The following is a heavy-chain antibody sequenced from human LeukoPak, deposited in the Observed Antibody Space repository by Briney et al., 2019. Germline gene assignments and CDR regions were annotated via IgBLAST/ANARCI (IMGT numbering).Heavy chain of an antibody. Sequence: ASVKVSCKASGFIFTSSAVQWVRQARGQRLEWIGWIVVGSGNTNYAQKFQERVTITRDMSTSTAYMELSSLRSEDTAVYYCARRAAAGRCFDYWGQGTLVTVSS. CDR1: GFIFTSSA. CDR3: ARRAAAGRCFDY. J-gene: IGHJ4*02. D-gene: IGHD6-13*01. CDR2: IVVGSGNT. V-gene: IGHV1-58*01.